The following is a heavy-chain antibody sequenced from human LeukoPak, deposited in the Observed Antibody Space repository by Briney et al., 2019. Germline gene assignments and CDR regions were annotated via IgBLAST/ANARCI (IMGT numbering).Heavy chain of an antibody. Sequence: GGSLRLSCAASGITFTIYTMSWVRQAPGKGLEWVAAIVGSGRNTYYADSVKGRFTISRDNSKNTLYLQMNSLRAEDTAVYHCAKEGGYDGVDWWGQGTLVTVSS. V-gene: IGHV3-23*01. CDR2: IVGSGRNT. D-gene: IGHD5-12*01. CDR1: GITFTIYT. CDR3: AKEGGYDGVDW. J-gene: IGHJ4*02.